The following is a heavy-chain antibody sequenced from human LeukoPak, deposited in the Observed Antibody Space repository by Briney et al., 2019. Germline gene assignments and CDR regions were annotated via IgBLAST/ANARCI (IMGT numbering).Heavy chain of an antibody. V-gene: IGHV3-23*01. CDR1: GFTFSSYA. CDR3: AKDLWFGELRPPDAFDI. CDR2: ISGSGGST. D-gene: IGHD3-10*01. J-gene: IGHJ3*02. Sequence: GGALRLSCAASGFTFSSYAMSWVRQAPGKGLEWVSAISGSGGSTYYADSVKGRFTISRDNSKNTLYLQMNSLRAEDTAVYYCAKDLWFGELRPPDAFDIWGQGTMVTVSS.